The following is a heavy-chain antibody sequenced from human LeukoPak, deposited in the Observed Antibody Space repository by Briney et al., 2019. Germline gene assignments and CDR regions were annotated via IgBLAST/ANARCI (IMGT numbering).Heavy chain of an antibody. V-gene: IGHV1-18*01. CDR3: ARAHRRITMIVGDLDY. Sequence: ASVKVSCKASGYTFTSYGISWVRQAPGQGLEWMGWISAYNGNTNYAQKLQGRVTMTTDTSTSTAYMELRSLRSDDTAVYYCARAHRRITMIVGDLDYWGQGTLVTVSS. J-gene: IGHJ4*02. CDR2: ISAYNGNT. D-gene: IGHD3-22*01. CDR1: GYTFTSYG.